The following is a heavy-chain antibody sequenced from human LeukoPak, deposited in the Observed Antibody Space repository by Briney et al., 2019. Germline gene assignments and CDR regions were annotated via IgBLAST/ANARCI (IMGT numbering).Heavy chain of an antibody. Sequence: PGGSLRLSCAVSGFTFSNHAMSWVRQAPGKGLEWVSTIGGGGGDRYYADSVKGRFTISRDNSKNTLYLQMNSLRAEDTAVYYCAKQLGYCSDGSCYFPYWGQGTLVTVSS. CDR1: GFTFSNHA. CDR2: IGGGGGDR. CDR3: AKQLGYCSDGSCYFPY. V-gene: IGHV3-23*01. J-gene: IGHJ4*02. D-gene: IGHD2-15*01.